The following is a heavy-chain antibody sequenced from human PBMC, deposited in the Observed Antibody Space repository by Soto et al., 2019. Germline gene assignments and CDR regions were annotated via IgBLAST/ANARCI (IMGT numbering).Heavy chain of an antibody. CDR3: ARDIRDLLGYCSGGSCLYYSYGMDV. Sequence: SVKVSFKGSGGTFSSYAISWVRQAPGQGLEWMGGIIPIFGTANYAQKFQGRVTITADESTSTAYMELSSLRSEDTAVYYCARDIRDLLGYCSGGSCLYYSYGMDVWGQGTTVTVSS. CDR1: GGTFSSYA. V-gene: IGHV1-69*13. J-gene: IGHJ6*02. D-gene: IGHD2-15*01. CDR2: IIPIFGTA.